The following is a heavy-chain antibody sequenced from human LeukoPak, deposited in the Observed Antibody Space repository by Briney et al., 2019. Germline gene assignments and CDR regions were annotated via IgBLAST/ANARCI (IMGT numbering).Heavy chain of an antibody. D-gene: IGHD3-22*01. CDR3: ARMSYLSGGYRAYYFDY. J-gene: IGHJ4*02. CDR2: XXSNGGRT. V-gene: IGHV3-64*01. CDR1: GFTXXXXX. Sequence: PGGSLRLSXAASGFTXXXXXXXXVRQAPGXXXXXXXXXXSNGGRTYYXNSVXXXXXIXRDNSKNTLYLQMGSLRAEDXAVYYCARMSYLSGGYRAYYFDYWGQGTLVTVSS.